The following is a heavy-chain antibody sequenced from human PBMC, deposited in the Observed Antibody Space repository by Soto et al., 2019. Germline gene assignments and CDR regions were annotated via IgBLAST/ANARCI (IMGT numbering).Heavy chain of an antibody. D-gene: IGHD1-26*01. Sequence: EVQLVESGGGLVKPGGSLRLSCAASGFTFSNAWMNWVRQAPGKGLEWVGRIKSKTDGRTTDYAAPVKGRFTISRDDSKNTLYLQMNSLKTEDTAVYYCTTQTMIRGWELLGFDYWGQGTLVTVSS. CDR3: TTQTMIRGWELLGFDY. V-gene: IGHV3-15*07. CDR2: IKSKTDGRTT. CDR1: GFTFSNAW. J-gene: IGHJ4*02.